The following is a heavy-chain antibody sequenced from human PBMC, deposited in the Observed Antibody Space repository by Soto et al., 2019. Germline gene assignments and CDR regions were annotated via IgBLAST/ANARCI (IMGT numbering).Heavy chain of an antibody. V-gene: IGHV1-8*01. Sequence: ASVKVSCKTSGYPFTRLDINWVRQATGQGLEWMGWMSPDSGNTGYAQKFQGRVTMTRDTSISTAFMELSSLSSEDTAVYYCARGVTQGVDYWGQGTQVTVSS. CDR3: ARGVTQGVDY. CDR1: GYPFTRLD. J-gene: IGHJ4*02. CDR2: MSPDSGNT.